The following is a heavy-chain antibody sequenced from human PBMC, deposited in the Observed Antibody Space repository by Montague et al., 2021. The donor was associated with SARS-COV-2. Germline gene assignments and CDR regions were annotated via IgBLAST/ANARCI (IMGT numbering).Heavy chain of an antibody. CDR3: ASGIYSSGSYYNRYYYGLNI. D-gene: IGHD3-10*01. J-gene: IGHJ6*02. CDR2: INHSANT. V-gene: IGHV4-34*01. CDR1: GGSLSGYY. Sequence: SETLSLTCAVYGGSLSGYYWSWIRQPPEKGLEWIGEINHSANTKYNPSLKSPVTISIDTSKNQFSLKMTSVTAADTATYYCASGIYSSGSYYNRYYYGLNIWGPGTTVIVS.